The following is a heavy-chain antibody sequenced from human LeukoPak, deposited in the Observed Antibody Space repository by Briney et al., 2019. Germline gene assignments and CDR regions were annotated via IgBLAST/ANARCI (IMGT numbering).Heavy chain of an antibody. D-gene: IGHD6-19*01. J-gene: IGHJ4*02. V-gene: IGHV1-18*04. CDR2: LCGYNVNT. CDR1: GYTFSRYG. Sequence: GASAKVSRMPSGYTFSRYGISWVPHAPGQGGEWMGWLCGYNVNTNYTQSHQGRVTMTTETSTSTAYMELRSLRSDDTAVYNCARDVSGWSYFDYWGQGTLGTVSS. CDR3: ARDVSGWSYFDY.